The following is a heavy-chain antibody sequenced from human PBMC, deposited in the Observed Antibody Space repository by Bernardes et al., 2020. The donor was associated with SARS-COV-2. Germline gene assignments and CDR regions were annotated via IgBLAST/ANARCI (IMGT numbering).Heavy chain of an antibody. V-gene: IGHV4-38-2*01. Sequence: SETLSLTCAVSDYSISSGYYWGWIRQPPGKGLEWIGSMYYSGRSYYNPSLKSRVTISLDTSKNQFSLKVNSVTAADTAVYYCARGIRAWGTTTGEQYFDYWGPGPPVTGSS. CDR2: MYYSGRS. D-gene: IGHD1-7*01. CDR1: DYSISSGYY. J-gene: IGHJ4*02. CDR3: ARGIRAWGTTTGEQYFDY.